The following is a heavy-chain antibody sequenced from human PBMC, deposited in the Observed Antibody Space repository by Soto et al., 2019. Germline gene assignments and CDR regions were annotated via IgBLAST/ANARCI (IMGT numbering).Heavy chain of an antibody. CDR2: IYHSGST. D-gene: IGHD6-13*01. CDR3: ARDGAAALFRPPLTF. CDR1: GGSISSTNW. J-gene: IGHJ4*02. Sequence: QVQLQESDPGLVRPSGTLSLTCAVSGGSISSTNWWSWVRQPPGKGLEWIGEIYHSGSTNYNPSPRSRVPMSEDKAKDQLSLRLSSVTAADTAVYYCARDGAAALFRPPLTFWGQGTLVTVSS. V-gene: IGHV4-4*02.